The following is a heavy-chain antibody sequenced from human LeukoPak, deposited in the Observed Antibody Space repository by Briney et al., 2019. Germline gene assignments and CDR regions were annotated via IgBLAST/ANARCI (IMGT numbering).Heavy chain of an antibody. CDR2: IYTSGST. CDR3: ARDPIVVVITGGAFDI. J-gene: IGHJ3*02. V-gene: IGHV4-61*02. CDR1: GGSISSGSYY. D-gene: IGHD3-22*01. Sequence: SETLSLTCTVSGGSISSGSYYWSWIRQPAGKGLEWIGRIYTSGSTNYNPSLKSRVTISVDTSKNQFSLKLSSVTAADTAVYYSARDPIVVVITGGAFDIWGQGTMVTVSS.